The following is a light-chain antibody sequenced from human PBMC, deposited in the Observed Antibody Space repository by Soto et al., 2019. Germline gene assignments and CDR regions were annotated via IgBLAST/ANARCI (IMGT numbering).Light chain of an antibody. J-gene: IGKJ4*01. CDR2: WAS. Sequence: DIVMTQSPDSLAVSLGERVTINCKSSQSVLYSSNNRNYLAWFQQKPGQPPKLLIYWASTREFGVPDRFSGSGSGIDFTLTISGLQAEDVAVYYCQQYYNTPLTFGGGTKVDIK. CDR3: QQYYNTPLT. V-gene: IGKV4-1*01. CDR1: QSVLYSSNNRNY.